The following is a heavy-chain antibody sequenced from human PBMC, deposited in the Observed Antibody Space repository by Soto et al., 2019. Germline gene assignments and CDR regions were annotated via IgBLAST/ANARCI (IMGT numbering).Heavy chain of an antibody. CDR1: GVTCSSYA. Sequence: GGSLRLSCAAAGVTCSSYAMAWVRQAPGKGLEWVSAISGSGGDTYYADSVQGRFIISRDNSMNTLYLQMSSLRAEDTALYHCAKSYDFWSGPFDNWGQRIVVTVSS. CDR2: ISGSGGDT. V-gene: IGHV3-23*01. J-gene: IGHJ5*02. D-gene: IGHD3-3*01. CDR3: AKSYDFWSGPFDN.